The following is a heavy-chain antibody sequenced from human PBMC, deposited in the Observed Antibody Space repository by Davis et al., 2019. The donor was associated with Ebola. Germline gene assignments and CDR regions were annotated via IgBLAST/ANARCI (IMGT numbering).Heavy chain of an antibody. Sequence: ASVKVSCKASGYTFTNYGITWVRQAPGQGLEWMGWINPHNGNTNYAQNVQGRVTMTTDTSTSTAYMELRSLRSDDTAVYYCARGDTAMVTGWFDPWGQGTLVTVSS. CDR3: ARGDTAMVTGWFDP. CDR2: INPHNGNT. D-gene: IGHD5-18*01. V-gene: IGHV1-18*04. J-gene: IGHJ5*02. CDR1: GYTFTNYG.